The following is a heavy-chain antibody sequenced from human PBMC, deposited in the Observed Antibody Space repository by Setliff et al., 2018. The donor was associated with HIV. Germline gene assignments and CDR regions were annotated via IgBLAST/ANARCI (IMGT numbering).Heavy chain of an antibody. CDR2: IYYNGIT. D-gene: IGHD1-1*01. CDR1: GGSISSHY. Sequence: PSETLSLTCTVSGGSISSHYWSWIRQPPGKGLEWIGSIYYNGITNYNPSLKSRVTVSVDTSKNQFSLKLSSVTAADTAVYYCRVWILRDTSDIWGQGTVVTVSS. J-gene: IGHJ3*02. CDR3: RVWILRDTSDI. V-gene: IGHV4-59*08.